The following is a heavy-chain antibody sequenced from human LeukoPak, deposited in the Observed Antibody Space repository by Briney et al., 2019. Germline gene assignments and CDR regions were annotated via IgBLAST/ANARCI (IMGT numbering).Heavy chain of an antibody. J-gene: IGHJ4*02. V-gene: IGHV3-48*02. CDR3: ARVVYYDYVWGSYLPYYFDY. CDR1: GFTFNSYS. CDR2: ISSSSSTI. D-gene: IGHD3-16*02. Sequence: GGSLRLSCAPSGFTFNSYSMNWVRQAPGKGLEWVSYISSSSSTIYYADSVKGRFTISRDNAKNSLYLQMNRLRDEDTAVFYCARVVYYDYVWGSYLPYYFDYWGQGTLVTVSS.